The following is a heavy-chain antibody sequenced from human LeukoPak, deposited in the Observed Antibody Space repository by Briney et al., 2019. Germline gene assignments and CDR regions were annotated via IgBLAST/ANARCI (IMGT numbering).Heavy chain of an antibody. CDR3: VTVREDAFDI. V-gene: IGHV1-69*05. J-gene: IGHJ3*02. CDR1: GGTFSSYA. D-gene: IGHD1-1*01. Sequence: SVKVSCEASGGTFSSYAISWVRQAPGQGLEWMGGIIPIFGTANYAQKFQGRVTITTDESTSTAYMELSSLRSEDTAVYYCVTVREDAFDIWGQGTMVTVSS. CDR2: IIPIFGTA.